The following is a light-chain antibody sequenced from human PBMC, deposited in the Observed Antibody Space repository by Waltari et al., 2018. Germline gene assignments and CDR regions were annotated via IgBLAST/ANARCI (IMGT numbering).Light chain of an antibody. CDR1: QGISSY. CDR2: AAS. J-gene: IGKJ1*01. CDR3: QQYYSHPPT. Sequence: AIRITQSPSSLSASTGDRVTITCRASQGISSYLAWYQQKPGKAPKFLIYAASTLQSGVQSRFSGSGSGTDFTLTISCLQSEDFASYYCQQYYSHPPTFGQGTKVENK. V-gene: IGKV1-8*01.